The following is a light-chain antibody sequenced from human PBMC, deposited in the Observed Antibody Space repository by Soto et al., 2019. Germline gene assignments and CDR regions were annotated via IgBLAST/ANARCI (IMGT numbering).Light chain of an antibody. CDR2: ENN. J-gene: IGLJ3*02. Sequence: QSVFTQPPSVSAASGQKVTISCSGRTSNIGNNYVYWYQQLPGTAPKLLIYENNKRASGIPDRFSGSKSGTSATLGITGLQTGDEADYYCGTWDSSLSAGVFGGGTKLTVL. CDR1: TSNIGNNY. CDR3: GTWDSSLSAGV. V-gene: IGLV1-51*01.